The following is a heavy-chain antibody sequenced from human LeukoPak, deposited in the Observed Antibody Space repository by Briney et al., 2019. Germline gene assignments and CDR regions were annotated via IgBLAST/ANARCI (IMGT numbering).Heavy chain of an antibody. CDR1: GGTFSSYA. J-gene: IGHJ5*02. CDR3: ARDLYVGHWFDP. Sequence: SVKVSCKASGGTFSSYAISWVRQAPGQGLEWMGGIIPIFGTANYAQKFQGRVTITTDESTSTAYMELRSLRSDDTAVYYCARDLYVGHWFDPWGQGTLVTVSS. D-gene: IGHD2-8*01. CDR2: IIPIFGTA. V-gene: IGHV1-69*05.